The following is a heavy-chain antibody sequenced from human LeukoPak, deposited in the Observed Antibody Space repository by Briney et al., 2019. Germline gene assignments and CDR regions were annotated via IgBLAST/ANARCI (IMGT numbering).Heavy chain of an antibody. V-gene: IGHV3-30*03. Sequence: PGGSLRLSCAASGFTFSSYGMHWVRQAPGKGLEWVAVISYDGSNKYYADSVKGRFTISRDNSKNTLYLQMNSLRAEDTAVYYCASQLRGRGWFDPWGQGTLVTVSS. CDR3: ASQLRGRGWFDP. CDR1: GFTFSSYG. J-gene: IGHJ5*02. D-gene: IGHD1-7*01. CDR2: ISYDGSNK.